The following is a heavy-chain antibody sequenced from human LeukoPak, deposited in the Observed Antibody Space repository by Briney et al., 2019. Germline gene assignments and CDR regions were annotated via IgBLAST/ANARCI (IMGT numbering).Heavy chain of an antibody. V-gene: IGHV1-2*02. CDR2: INPNSGGT. J-gene: IGHJ6*03. CDR1: GYTFTGYY. D-gene: IGHD6-13*01. CDR3: ARERIAAPYYYYYMDV. Sequence: ASVKVSCKASGYTFTGYYMHWVRQAPGQGLEWMGWINPNSGGTNYAQKFQGRVTMTRDTSISTAYMELSRLRSDDTAVYYCARERIAAPYYYYYMDVWGKGTTVTASS.